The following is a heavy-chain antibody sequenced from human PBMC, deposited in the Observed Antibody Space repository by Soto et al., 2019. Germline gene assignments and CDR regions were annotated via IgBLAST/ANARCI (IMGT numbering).Heavy chain of an antibody. J-gene: IGHJ4*02. Sequence: QVQLVQSGAEEKKPGASVKVSCKASGYTFTGYAMHRVRQAPGQRLEWMGWINAGNGNTKYSQKFQGRVTITRDTSASTAYMELRSLRSEDTAVYYCARAVAVPADFDYWGQGTLVTVSS. V-gene: IGHV1-3*05. CDR1: GYTFTGYA. CDR3: ARAVAVPADFDY. D-gene: IGHD6-19*01. CDR2: INAGNGNT.